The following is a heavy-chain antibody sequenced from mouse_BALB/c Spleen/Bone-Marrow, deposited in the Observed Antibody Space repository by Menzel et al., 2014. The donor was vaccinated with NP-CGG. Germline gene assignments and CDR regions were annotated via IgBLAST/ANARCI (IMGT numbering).Heavy chain of an antibody. J-gene: IGHJ4*01. Sequence: VKLVESGPGLVAPSQSLSITCTVSGFSLTSYGVHWVRQPPGKGLEWLGVIWAGGSTNYNSALMSRLSISKDNSKSQVFLKMNSLQTDDTAMYYCARPTPRYFAMDYSRQGTSVTVSS. CDR2: IWAGGST. CDR1: GFSLTSYG. D-gene: IGHD6-1*01. V-gene: IGHV2-9*02. CDR3: ARPTPRYFAMDY.